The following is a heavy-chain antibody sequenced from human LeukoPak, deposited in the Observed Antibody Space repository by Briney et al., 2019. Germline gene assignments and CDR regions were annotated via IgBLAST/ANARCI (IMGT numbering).Heavy chain of an antibody. J-gene: IGHJ4*02. Sequence: GASVKVSCKASGYTFTGYYMHWVRQAPGQGLEWMGRINPNSGGTNYAQKFQGRVTMTRDTSISTAYMELSRLRSDDTAVYYCARDYYDSSGYYPYYFDYWGQGTLVTVSS. CDR2: INPNSGGT. CDR1: GYTFTGYY. CDR3: ARDYYDSSGYYPYYFDY. D-gene: IGHD3-22*01. V-gene: IGHV1-2*06.